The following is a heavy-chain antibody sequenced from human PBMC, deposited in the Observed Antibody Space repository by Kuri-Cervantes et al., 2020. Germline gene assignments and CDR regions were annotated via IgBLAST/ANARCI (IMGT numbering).Heavy chain of an antibody. CDR1: GYTFTSYY. D-gene: IGHD1-26*01. V-gene: IGHV1-46*01. CDR2: INPSGGST. J-gene: IGHJ4*02. Sequence: ASVKVSCKASGYTFTSYYMHWVRQAPGQGLEWMGIINPSGGSTSYAQKFQGRVTITADESTSTAYMELSSLRSEDTAVYYCARDYGGSYGGWGQGTLVTVSS. CDR3: ARDYGGSYGG.